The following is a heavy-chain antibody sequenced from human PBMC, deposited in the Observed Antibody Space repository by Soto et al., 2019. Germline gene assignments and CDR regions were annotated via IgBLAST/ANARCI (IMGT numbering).Heavy chain of an antibody. CDR2: IIPIFGTA. V-gene: IGHV1-69*13. Sequence: GASVKVSCKASGGTFSSYAISWVRQAPGQGLEWMGGIIPIFGTANYAQKFQGRVTITADESTSTAYMELSSPRSEDTAVYYCASGKEGYCSSTSCYADYYYYGMDVWGQGTTVTVSS. CDR3: ASGKEGYCSSTSCYADYYYYGMDV. D-gene: IGHD2-2*01. CDR1: GGTFSSYA. J-gene: IGHJ6*02.